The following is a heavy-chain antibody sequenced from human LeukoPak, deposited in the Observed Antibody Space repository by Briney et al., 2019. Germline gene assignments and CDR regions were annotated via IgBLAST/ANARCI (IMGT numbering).Heavy chain of an antibody. CDR2: IKQDGSEK. CDR1: GFIFSNYW. J-gene: IGHJ5*02. Sequence: GGSLRLSCAASGFIFSNYWMTWARQAPGKGLEWVANIKQDGSEKYYVDSVKGRFTISRDNAKKSLYLQMNSLRAEDTAVYFCARDIIILQSWVQGTLVTVSS. D-gene: IGHD2-21*01. CDR3: ARDIIILQS. V-gene: IGHV3-7*04.